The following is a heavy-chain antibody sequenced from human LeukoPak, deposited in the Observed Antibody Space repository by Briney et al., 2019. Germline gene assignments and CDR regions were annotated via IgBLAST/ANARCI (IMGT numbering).Heavy chain of an antibody. D-gene: IGHD6-6*01. CDR2: IYHSGST. Sequence: SETLSLTCAVSGGSISSSNWWSWVRQPPGKGLEWIGEIYHSGSTNYNPSLKSRVTISVDKSKNQFSLKLSSVTAADTAVYYCARESSGSSEYYFDYWGQGTLVTVSS. J-gene: IGHJ4*02. CDR1: GGSISSSNW. CDR3: ARESSGSSEYYFDY. V-gene: IGHV4-4*02.